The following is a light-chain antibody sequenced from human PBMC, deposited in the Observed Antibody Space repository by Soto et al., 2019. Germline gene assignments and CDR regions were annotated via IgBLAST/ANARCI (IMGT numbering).Light chain of an antibody. CDR3: SSYTGSSTQFV. J-gene: IGLJ1*01. CDR2: DVN. V-gene: IGLV2-14*01. CDR1: SSDIGAYKY. Sequence: QSALTQPASVSGSPGQSITISCTGISSDIGAYKYVSWYQQRPGKAPKVIIYDVNNRPSGVSNRFSASKSGNTASLTISGLQAEDEADYYCSSYTGSSTQFVFGTGTKVTVL.